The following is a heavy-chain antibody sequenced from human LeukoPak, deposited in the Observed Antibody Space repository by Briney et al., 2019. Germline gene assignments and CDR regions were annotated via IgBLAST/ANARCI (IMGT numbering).Heavy chain of an antibody. V-gene: IGHV3-23*01. CDR2: IGGSGGDT. CDR3: AKDGSRYDSRIN. Sequence: GGSLRLSCVASGFTFSNYAMTWVRQAPGKGLEWVSKIGGSGGDTYYADSVKGRFTISRDNSKNTLYLQMNSLRAEDTAVYYCAKDGSRYDSRINWGQGTLVTVSS. J-gene: IGHJ4*02. CDR1: GFTFSNYA. D-gene: IGHD3-22*01.